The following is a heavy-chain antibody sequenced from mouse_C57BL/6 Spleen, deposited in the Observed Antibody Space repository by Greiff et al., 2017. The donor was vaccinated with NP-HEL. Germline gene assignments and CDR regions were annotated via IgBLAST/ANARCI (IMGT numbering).Heavy chain of an antibody. CDR3: ARPPPIYYDYDWYFDV. V-gene: IGHV5-6*01. Sequence: EVKLMESGGDLVKPGGSLKLSCAASGFTFSSYGMSWVRQTPDKRLEWVATISSGGSYTYYPDSVKGRFTISRDNAKNTLYLQMSSLKSEDTAMYYCARPPPIYYDYDWYFDVWGTGTTVTVSS. CDR1: GFTFSSYG. CDR2: ISSGGSYT. J-gene: IGHJ1*03. D-gene: IGHD2-4*01.